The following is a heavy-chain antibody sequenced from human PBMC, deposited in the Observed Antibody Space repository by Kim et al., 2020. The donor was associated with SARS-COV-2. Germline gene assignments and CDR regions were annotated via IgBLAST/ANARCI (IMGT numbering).Heavy chain of an antibody. J-gene: IGHJ4*02. CDR2: IKEDGSDN. D-gene: IGHD3-16*01. Sequence: GGSLRLSCAASGFTFSSYWMGWVRQALGNGLEWLANIKEDGSDNYYVDSVKGRFTISRDNAKNSLYLQMNSLRAEDTALYYCARDTYRFFDYWGQGTLVTVSS. CDR1: GFTFSSYW. V-gene: IGHV3-7*01. CDR3: ARDTYRFFDY.